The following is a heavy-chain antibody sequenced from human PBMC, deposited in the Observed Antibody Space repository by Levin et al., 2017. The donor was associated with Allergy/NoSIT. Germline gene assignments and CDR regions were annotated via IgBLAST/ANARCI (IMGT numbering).Heavy chain of an antibody. J-gene: IGHJ2*01. CDR2: IYYSGST. V-gene: IGHV4-39*01. Sequence: SETLSLTCTVSGGSISSSSYYWGWIRQPPGKGLEWIGSIYYSGSTYYNPSLKSRVTISVDTSKNQFSLKLSSVTAADTAVYYCARPDALYSSGWYDWYFDLWGRGTLVTVSS. CDR3: ARPDALYSSGWYDWYFDL. CDR1: GGSISSSSYY. D-gene: IGHD6-19*01.